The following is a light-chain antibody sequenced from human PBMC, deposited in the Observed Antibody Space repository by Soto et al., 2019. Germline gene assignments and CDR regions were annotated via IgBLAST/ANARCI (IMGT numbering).Light chain of an antibody. CDR1: QSIVHSDGNTY. V-gene: IGKV2-30*02. Sequence: DVVMTQSPLYLPVTLGQPASISCRSSQSIVHSDGNTYLTWFQQRPGQSPRRLISKVSNRDTRVQDRERGSGSSTALTRKINRVEAVDVGVCYFVTPIRWPCTFGKGNKVTIK. J-gene: IGKJ1*01. CDR3: VTPIRWPCT. CDR2: KVS.